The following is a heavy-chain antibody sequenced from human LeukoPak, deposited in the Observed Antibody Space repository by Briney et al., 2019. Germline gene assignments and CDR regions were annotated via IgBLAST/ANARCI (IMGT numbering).Heavy chain of an antibody. CDR3: ARGPRGYYYMDV. Sequence: GGSLRLSCAASGFTFSSYSMNWVRQAPGKGLEWVSVIYSGGSTYYADSVKGRFTISRDNSKNMLYLQMNSLRAEDTAVYFCARGPRGYYYMDVWGKGTTVTISS. CDR2: IYSGGST. CDR1: GFTFSSYS. J-gene: IGHJ6*03. V-gene: IGHV3-53*01.